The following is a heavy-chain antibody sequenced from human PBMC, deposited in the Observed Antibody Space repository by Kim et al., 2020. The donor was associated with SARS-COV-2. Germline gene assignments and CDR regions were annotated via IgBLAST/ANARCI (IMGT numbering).Heavy chain of an antibody. CDR3: ARESTPAASYHYHYYMDV. Sequence: GGSLRLSCAASGFTFSSYAMHWVRQAPGKGLEYVSAISSNGGSTYYANSVKGSFTISRDNSKNTLYLQMGSLRAEDMAVYYCARESTPAASYHYHYYMDVWGQGTTVTVSS. V-gene: IGHV3-64*01. CDR2: ISSNGGST. CDR1: GFTFSSYA. J-gene: IGHJ6*03. D-gene: IGHD2-2*01.